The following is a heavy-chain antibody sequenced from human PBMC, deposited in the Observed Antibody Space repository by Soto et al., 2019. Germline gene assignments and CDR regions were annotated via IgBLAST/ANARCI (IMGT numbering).Heavy chain of an antibody. J-gene: IGHJ4*02. D-gene: IGHD2-2*01. CDR2: ISGSGTST. V-gene: IGHV3-23*01. Sequence: EVQLLESGGGLVQPGGSLRLSCAVSGFTFSSYAMSWVRQAPGKGLEWVSAISGSGTSTYQVDSVKGRFTLSRDNSKNTVYLQMNSLRADHTAVYYCAVGFKAVVPAALRHYGGNSAFDYWGQGTLVTVSS. CDR3: AVGFKAVVPAALRHYGGNSAFDY. CDR1: GFTFSSYA.